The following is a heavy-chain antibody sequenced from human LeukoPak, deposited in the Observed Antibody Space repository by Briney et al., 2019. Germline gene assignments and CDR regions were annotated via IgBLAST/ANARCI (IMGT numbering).Heavy chain of an antibody. V-gene: IGHV3-48*03. J-gene: IGHJ4*02. Sequence: GGSLRLSCAASGFTFSSYEMSWVRQAPGEGLEWVSYISSSGSTIYYADSVKGRFTISRDNAKNSLYLQMNSLRAEDTAVYYCARDSDYGGNSGIGYFDYWGQGTLVTVSS. CDR1: GFTFSSYE. CDR3: ARDSDYGGNSGIGYFDY. D-gene: IGHD4-23*01. CDR2: ISSSGSTI.